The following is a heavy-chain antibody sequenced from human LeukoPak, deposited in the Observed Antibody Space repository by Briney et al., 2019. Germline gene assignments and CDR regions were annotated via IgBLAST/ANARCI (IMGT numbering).Heavy chain of an antibody. V-gene: IGHV3-30*03. D-gene: IGHD2-2*01. J-gene: IGHJ4*02. CDR1: GFTFNNYG. CDR2: ISYDGSNK. CDR3: AVLSRDY. Sequence: PGGSLRLSCAASGFTFNNYGIYWVRQAPGKGLEWVAAISYDGSNKYYADSVKGRFTISRDTSKNTLYLQMNSLRAEDTAVYYCAVLSRDYWGQGTLVTVSS.